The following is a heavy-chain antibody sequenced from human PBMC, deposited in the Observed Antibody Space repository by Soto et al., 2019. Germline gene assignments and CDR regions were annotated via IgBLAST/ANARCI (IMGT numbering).Heavy chain of an antibody. Sequence: DVQLLESGGGLVQPGGSLRLSCAASGFTFSSYAMSWVRQAPGKGLEWVSAISGSGGSTYYADSVKGRFTISRDNSKNTLYLQMNSLRAEDTAVYYCESRITLFGVVITYYFDYWGQGTLVTVSS. V-gene: IGHV3-23*01. CDR3: ESRITLFGVVITYYFDY. J-gene: IGHJ4*02. CDR1: GFTFSSYA. CDR2: ISGSGGST. D-gene: IGHD3-3*01.